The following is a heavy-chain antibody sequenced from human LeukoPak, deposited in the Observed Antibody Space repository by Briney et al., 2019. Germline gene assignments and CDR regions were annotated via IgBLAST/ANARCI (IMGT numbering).Heavy chain of an antibody. CDR3: ARARRRTTVETAHYFDY. V-gene: IGHV3-7*01. CDR2: INQDGSEK. CDR1: GFTSSSYW. J-gene: IGHJ4*02. D-gene: IGHD4-17*01. Sequence: PGGSLRLSCAGSGFTSSSYWMTWVRQAPGKGLEWVANINQDGSEKYYVDSVKGRFTISRDNDKNSLYLQMNSLRAEDTAVYYCARARRRTTVETAHYFDYWGQGTLVTVSS.